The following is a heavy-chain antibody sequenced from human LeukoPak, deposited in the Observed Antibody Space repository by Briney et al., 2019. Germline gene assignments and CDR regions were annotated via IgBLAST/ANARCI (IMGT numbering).Heavy chain of an antibody. V-gene: IGHV4-59*01. CDR1: GGSISSYY. CDR2: IHYSGNT. J-gene: IGHJ5*02. D-gene: IGHD3-9*01. Sequence: SETLSLTCTVSGGSISSYYWSWIRQPPGKGLEWIGYIHYSGNTNYNPSLKSRVTISLVTSKNQFSLKLSSVTAADTAVYYCARSLGDILTGYYGDHWFDPWGQGTLVTVSS. CDR3: ARSLGDILTGYYGDHWFDP.